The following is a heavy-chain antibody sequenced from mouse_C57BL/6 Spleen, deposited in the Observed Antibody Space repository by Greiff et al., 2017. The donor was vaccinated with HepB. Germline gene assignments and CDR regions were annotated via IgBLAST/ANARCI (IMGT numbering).Heavy chain of an antibody. J-gene: IGHJ1*03. CDR3: APSPYWYFDV. Sequence: QVQLQQSGPELVKPGASVKISCKASGYAFSSSWMNWVKQRPGKGLEWIGRIYPGDGDTNYNGKFKGKATLTADKSSSTAYMQLSSLTSEDSAVYFCAPSPYWYFDVWGTGTTGTVSS. CDR1: GYAFSSSW. V-gene: IGHV1-82*01. CDR2: IYPGDGDT.